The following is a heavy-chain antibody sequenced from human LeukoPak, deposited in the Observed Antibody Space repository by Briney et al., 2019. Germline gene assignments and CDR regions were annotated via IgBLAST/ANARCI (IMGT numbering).Heavy chain of an antibody. J-gene: IGHJ4*02. CDR1: EFTVSDNY. V-gene: IGHV3-66*01. CDR2: LYIDGST. D-gene: IGHD4-23*01. CDR3: AKIGGNVVY. Sequence: GGSLRLSCTASEFTVSDNYMSWVRQAPGKGLEWVSTLYIDGSTYYADAVKGRFTTSRDNFKNTLYLQMNRLRDEDTAVYYCAKIGGNVVYWGQGTLVTVSS.